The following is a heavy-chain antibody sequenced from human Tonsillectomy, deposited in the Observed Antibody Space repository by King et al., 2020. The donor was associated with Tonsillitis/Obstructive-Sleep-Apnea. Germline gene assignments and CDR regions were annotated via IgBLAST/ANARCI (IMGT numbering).Heavy chain of an antibody. CDR3: ARGRTLGGNFDY. V-gene: IGHV4-59*01. D-gene: IGHD1-14*01. CDR1: GGSISTYY. J-gene: IGHJ4*02. Sequence: QLQLQESGPGLVKPSETLSLTCTVSGGSISTYYWSWIRQPPGKGLEWIGYIYYSGSTNYNPSLKSRVTISVDTSKNQFSLQLSSVTAADTAVYYCARGRTLGGNFDYWGQGTLVTVSS. CDR2: IYYSGST.